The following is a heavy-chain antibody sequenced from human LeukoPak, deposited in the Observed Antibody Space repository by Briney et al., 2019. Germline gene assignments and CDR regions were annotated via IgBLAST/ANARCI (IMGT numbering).Heavy chain of an antibody. D-gene: IGHD3-22*01. V-gene: IGHV3-23*01. J-gene: IGHJ2*01. Sequence: SGGSLRLSCAASGFTFSSYAMSWVRQAPGKGLEWVSAISGSGGSTYYADSVKGRFTISRDNSKNTLYLQMNSLRAEDTAVYYCAKPPFYYYDSKGDWYFDLWGRGTLVTVSS. CDR3: AKPPFYYYDSKGDWYFDL. CDR1: GFTFSSYA. CDR2: ISGSGGST.